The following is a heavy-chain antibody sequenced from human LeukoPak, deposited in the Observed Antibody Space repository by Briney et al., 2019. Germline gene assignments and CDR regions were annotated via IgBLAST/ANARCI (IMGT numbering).Heavy chain of an antibody. J-gene: IGHJ4*02. Sequence: GRQAPGXXLAWMGWIHPNSGGTNYAQKFEGRVTMTRDTSISTVYMELSRLRSDDTAVYYCARDLDGGGYYFDYWGQGTQVTVSS. V-gene: IGHV1-2*02. CDR2: IHPNSGGT. CDR3: ARDLDGGGYYFDY. D-gene: IGHD2-15*01.